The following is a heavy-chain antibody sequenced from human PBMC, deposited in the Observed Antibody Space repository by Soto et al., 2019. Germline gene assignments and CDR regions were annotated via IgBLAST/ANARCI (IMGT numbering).Heavy chain of an antibody. Sequence: GGSLRLSCAASGFTFSSYAMSWVRQAPGKGLEWVSAISGSGGSTYYADSVKGRFTISRDNSKNTLYLQMNSLRAEDTAVYYCAKDFYYYDSSGYYETAGAFDIWGQGTMVTVS. CDR3: AKDFYYYDSSGYYETAGAFDI. CDR2: ISGSGGST. D-gene: IGHD3-22*01. CDR1: GFTFSSYA. J-gene: IGHJ3*02. V-gene: IGHV3-23*01.